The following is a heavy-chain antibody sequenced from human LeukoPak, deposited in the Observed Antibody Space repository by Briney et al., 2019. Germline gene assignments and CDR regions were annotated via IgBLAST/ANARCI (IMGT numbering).Heavy chain of an antibody. CDR1: GFTFSSYS. Sequence: GGSLRLSCAASGFTFSSYSMNWVRQAPGKGLEWVSSIGSSSSYIYYADSVKGRFTISRDNAKNSLYLQMNSLRAEDTAVYYCARSIAVAGINWFDPWGQGTLVTVSS. V-gene: IGHV3-21*01. D-gene: IGHD6-19*01. J-gene: IGHJ5*02. CDR2: IGSSSSYI. CDR3: ARSIAVAGINWFDP.